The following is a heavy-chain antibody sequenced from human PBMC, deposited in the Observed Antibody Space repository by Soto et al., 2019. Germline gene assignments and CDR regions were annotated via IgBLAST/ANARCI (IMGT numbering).Heavy chain of an antibody. J-gene: IGHJ5*02. Sequence: KSSETLSLTCTVTGDSINSRSYYWSWIRQPPGKGLEWIGYIYYSGSTNYNPSLKSRVTISVDTSKNQFSLKLSSVTAADTAVYYCAREAITRLPRSRNWFDPWGQGTLVTVSS. CDR1: GDSINSRSYY. CDR2: IYYSGST. CDR3: AREAITRLPRSRNWFDP. D-gene: IGHD5-12*01. V-gene: IGHV4-61*01.